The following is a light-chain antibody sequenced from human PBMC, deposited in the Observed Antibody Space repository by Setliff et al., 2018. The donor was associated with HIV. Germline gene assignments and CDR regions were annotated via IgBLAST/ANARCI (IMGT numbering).Light chain of an antibody. Sequence: QSVLTQPASVSGSPGQSITISCTGTSSDVGNYNLVSWYQHYPGKAPKLIIYEVDKRPSGVSSRFSGSKSGNAASLTISVLQAEDEADYHCCSYAGESTFVFGGGTKVTVL. CDR2: EVD. V-gene: IGLV2-23*02. CDR1: SSDVGNYNL. CDR3: CSYAGESTFV. J-gene: IGLJ2*01.